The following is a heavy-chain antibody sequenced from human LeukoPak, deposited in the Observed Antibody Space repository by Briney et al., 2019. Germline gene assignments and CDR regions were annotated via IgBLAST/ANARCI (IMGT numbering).Heavy chain of an antibody. V-gene: IGHV3-7*03. Sequence: GGSLRLSCAASGFTFSNYWMTWVRQGPGKGLEWVANIKPGGNEKYYVDSVKGRFTISRDNVKNSLYLQMNSLRAEDTAIYYCATFRSLGTWGQGTMVTVSP. CDR2: IKPGGNEK. CDR1: GFTFSNYW. J-gene: IGHJ3*02. CDR3: ATFRSLGT.